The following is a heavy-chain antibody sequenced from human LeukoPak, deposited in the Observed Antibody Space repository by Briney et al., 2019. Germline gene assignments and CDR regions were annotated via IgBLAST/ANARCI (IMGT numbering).Heavy chain of an antibody. CDR1: GYTFTGYY. J-gene: IGHJ4*02. D-gene: IGHD1-1*01. CDR3: ARVPVGYNWNDEGG. CDR2: ISAYNGNT. V-gene: IGHV1-18*04. Sequence: ASVKVSCKASGYTFTGYYIHWVRQAPGQGLEWMGWISAYNGNTNYAQKLQGRVTMTTDTSTSTAYMELRSLRSDDTAVYYCARVPVGYNWNDEGGWGQGTLVTVSS.